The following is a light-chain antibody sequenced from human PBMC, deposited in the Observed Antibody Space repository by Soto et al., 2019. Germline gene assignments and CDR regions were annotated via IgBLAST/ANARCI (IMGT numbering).Light chain of an antibody. Sequence: EIVLTQSPATLSLSPGERATLSCRASQSVSSCLAWYQQKPGPAPRLLIYDASNRATGIPARFSGSGSGTDFTLTISSLEPEDFAVYYCQQRSNWPTFGQGTKVDI. CDR2: DAS. CDR1: QSVSSC. CDR3: QQRSNWPT. V-gene: IGKV3-11*01. J-gene: IGKJ1*01.